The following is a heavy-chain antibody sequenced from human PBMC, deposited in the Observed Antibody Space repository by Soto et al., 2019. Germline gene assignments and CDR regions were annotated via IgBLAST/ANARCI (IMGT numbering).Heavy chain of an antibody. CDR1: GFTFSNYW. Sequence: PGGSLRLSCAASGFTFSNYWMSWVRQAPGKGLEWVANIKQDGCEKYYVDSVKGRFTISRDNAKNSLYLHMSSLRVEAPAVYYCGSTPRRGGFDSWGQGAVVTVFS. V-gene: IGHV3-7*03. J-gene: IGHJ4*02. CDR3: GSTPRRGGFDS. D-gene: IGHD3-16*01. CDR2: IKQDGCEK.